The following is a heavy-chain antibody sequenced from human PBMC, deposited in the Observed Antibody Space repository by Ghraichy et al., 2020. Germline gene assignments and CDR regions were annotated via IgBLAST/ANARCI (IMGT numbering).Heavy chain of an antibody. D-gene: IGHD3-22*01. Sequence: SETLSLTCAVYGGSFSGYYWSWIRQPPGKGLEWIGEINHSGSTNYNPSLKSRVTISVDTSKNQFSLKLSSVTAADTAVYYCASPPRYYYDSSGYYAADYWGQGTLVTVSS. CDR1: GGSFSGYY. V-gene: IGHV4-34*01. CDR2: INHSGST. J-gene: IGHJ4*02. CDR3: ASPPRYYYDSSGYYAADY.